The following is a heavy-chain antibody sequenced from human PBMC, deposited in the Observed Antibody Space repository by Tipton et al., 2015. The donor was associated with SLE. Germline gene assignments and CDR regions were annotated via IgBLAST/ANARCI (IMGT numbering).Heavy chain of an antibody. CDR3: ASGDSGRYCSSTGCYPGYFDY. V-gene: IGHV3-7*01. Sequence: SLRLSCAASGFTFSSYWVSWVRQAPGKGLEWVANIKPDGSEKYYVDSVKGRFTISRDNAKNSLYLQMNSLRAEDTAVYYCASGDSGRYCSSTGCYPGYFDYWGQGTLVTVSS. J-gene: IGHJ4*02. CDR2: IKPDGSEK. CDR1: GFTFSSYW. D-gene: IGHD2-2*01.